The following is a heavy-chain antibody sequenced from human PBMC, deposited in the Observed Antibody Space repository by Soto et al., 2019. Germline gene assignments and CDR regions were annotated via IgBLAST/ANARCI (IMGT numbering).Heavy chain of an antibody. CDR2: ISPYNGHT. CDR3: ARSDREVPYYGMDV. Sequence: ASVKVSCKASGYTFDTYGISWVRQPPGQGLEWMGWISPYNGHTKYGQNLQDRVTMTTDTSMNTAYLELRSLRSDDTAVFYCARSDREVPYYGMDVWGQGTKVTVSS. D-gene: IGHD1-1*01. V-gene: IGHV1-18*04. CDR1: GYTFDTYG. J-gene: IGHJ6*01.